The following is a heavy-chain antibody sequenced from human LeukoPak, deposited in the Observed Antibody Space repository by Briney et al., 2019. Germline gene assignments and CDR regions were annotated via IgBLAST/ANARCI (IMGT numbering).Heavy chain of an antibody. V-gene: IGHV1-18*01. D-gene: IGHD6-13*01. CDR3: ARDPAYSSSWYSTYFDY. Sequence: ASVKVSRKASGYTFTSYGISWVRQAPGQGLEWMGWISAYNGNTNYAQKLQGRVTMTTDTSTSTAYMELRSLRSDDTAVYYCARDPAYSSSWYSTYFDYWGQGTLVTVSS. J-gene: IGHJ4*02. CDR2: ISAYNGNT. CDR1: GYTFTSYG.